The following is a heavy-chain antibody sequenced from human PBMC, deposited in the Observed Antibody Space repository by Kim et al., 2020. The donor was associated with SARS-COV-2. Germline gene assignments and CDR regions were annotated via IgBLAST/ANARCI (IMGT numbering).Heavy chain of an antibody. CDR2: ISWNSGSI. J-gene: IGHJ4*01. D-gene: IGHD3-9*01. CDR3: AKDPYDILTGYYFDY. Sequence: SLRLSCAASGFTFDDYAMHWVRQAPGKGLEWVSGISWNSGSIGYADSVKGRFTISRDNAKNSLYLQMNSLRAEDTALYYCAKDPYDILTGYYFDYWG. CDR1: GFTFDDYA. V-gene: IGHV3-9*01.